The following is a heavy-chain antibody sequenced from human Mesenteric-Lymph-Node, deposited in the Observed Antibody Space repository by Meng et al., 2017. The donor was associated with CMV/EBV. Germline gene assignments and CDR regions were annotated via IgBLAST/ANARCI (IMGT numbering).Heavy chain of an antibody. D-gene: IGHD3-10*01. J-gene: IGHJ6*02. V-gene: IGHV3-30*02. CDR3: AITMARGIISFYYFGMDV. CDR1: GFTFSSYG. CDR2: IRYDGSNK. Sequence: GESLKISCAASGFTFSSYGMHWVRQAPGKGLEWVAFIRYDGSNKYYADSVKGRFTISRDNSKNTLYLQMNSLRAEDTAVYYCAITMARGIISFYYFGMDVWGQGTTVTVSS.